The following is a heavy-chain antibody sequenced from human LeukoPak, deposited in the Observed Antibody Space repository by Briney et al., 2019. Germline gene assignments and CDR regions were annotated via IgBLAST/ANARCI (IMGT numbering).Heavy chain of an antibody. CDR3: ARDSGYNAFDI. D-gene: IGHD5-18*01. CDR2: INEDGGVK. J-gene: IGHJ3*02. CDR1: GFTFSTSW. V-gene: IGHV3-7*01. Sequence: GGSLRLSCAASGFTFSTSWMTWVRQAPGKELEWVGNINEDGGVKNYVESLKGRFTTSRDNARNSLYLQMHSLRADDTAVYYCARDSGYNAFDIWGQGTMVTVSS.